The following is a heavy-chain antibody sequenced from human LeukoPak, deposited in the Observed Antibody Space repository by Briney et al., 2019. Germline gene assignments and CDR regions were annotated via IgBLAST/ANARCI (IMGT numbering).Heavy chain of an antibody. Sequence: GGSLRLSCAASGFTFSSYSMNWVRQAPGKGLEWVSYISSSSSTIYYADSVKGRFTISRDNAKNSLYLQMNSLRAEDTAVYYRARTVTTGAFDIWGQGTMVTVSS. V-gene: IGHV3-48*04. D-gene: IGHD4-17*01. CDR3: ARTVTTGAFDI. CDR2: ISSSSSTI. CDR1: GFTFSSYS. J-gene: IGHJ3*02.